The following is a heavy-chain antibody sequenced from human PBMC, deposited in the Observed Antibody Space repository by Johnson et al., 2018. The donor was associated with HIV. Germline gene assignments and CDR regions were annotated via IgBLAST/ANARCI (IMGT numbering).Heavy chain of an antibody. V-gene: IGHV3-11*04. Sequence: QVQLVESGGGLVKPGGSLRLSCAASGFTFSDYYMSWIRQAPGKGLEWVSYIRTDGSSTYYADAVNGRFTFVRDNAKNSVYLQMTRLRVEDTAVYYSARGGGSDWYNAFDIWGQGTMVTVSS. J-gene: IGHJ3*02. CDR2: IRTDGSST. CDR3: ARGGGSDWYNAFDI. D-gene: IGHD6-19*01. CDR1: GFTFSDYY.